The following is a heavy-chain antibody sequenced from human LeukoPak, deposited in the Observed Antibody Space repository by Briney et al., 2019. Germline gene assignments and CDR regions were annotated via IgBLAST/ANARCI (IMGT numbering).Heavy chain of an antibody. D-gene: IGHD1-1*01. CDR2: ISSSSSYI. CDR1: GFTFSSYS. CDR3: ARIGHWSSHNWFDP. Sequence: AGGSLRLSCAVSGFTFSSYSMNWVRQAPGKGLEWVSSISSSSSYIYYADSVKGRFTISRDNAKNSLYLQMNSLRAEDTAVYYCARIGHWSSHNWFDPWGQGTLVTVSS. V-gene: IGHV3-21*01. J-gene: IGHJ5*02.